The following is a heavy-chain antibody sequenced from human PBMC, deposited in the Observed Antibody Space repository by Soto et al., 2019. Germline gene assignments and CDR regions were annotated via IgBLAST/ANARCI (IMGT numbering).Heavy chain of an antibody. V-gene: IGHV3-11*06. Sequence: GGSLRLSCAASGFSLSDFYMSWIRQAPGKGLEWVSCISINSNYREYADSVKGRHTISRDNAKNSLFLQMNSLRGEDTAVYYCVRGGGGGQFDYWGQGTLVTVSS. CDR1: GFSLSDFY. CDR2: ISINSNYR. CDR3: VRGGGGGQFDY. J-gene: IGHJ4*02. D-gene: IGHD2-15*01.